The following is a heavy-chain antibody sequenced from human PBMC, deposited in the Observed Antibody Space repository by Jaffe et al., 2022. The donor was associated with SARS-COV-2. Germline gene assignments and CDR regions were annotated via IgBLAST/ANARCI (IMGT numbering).Heavy chain of an antibody. D-gene: IGHD3-10*01. CDR2: INEHGSEK. CDR1: GLTFSSYW. Sequence: EVQLVESGGGLVQPGGSLRLSCAASGLTFSSYWLTWVRQAPGKGLEWVANINEHGSEKYYVDSVKGRFTISRDNAKNSLYLQMNSLRAEDTAVYYCARLTYGSGGFDIWGQGTMVIVAS. V-gene: IGHV3-7*03. J-gene: IGHJ3*02. CDR3: ARLTYGSGGFDI.